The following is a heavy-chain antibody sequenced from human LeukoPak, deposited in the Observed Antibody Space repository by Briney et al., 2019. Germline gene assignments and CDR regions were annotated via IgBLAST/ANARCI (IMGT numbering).Heavy chain of an antibody. D-gene: IGHD1-14*01. J-gene: IGHJ6*02. Sequence: TSETLSLTCTVSGGSISSGGYYWSCIRQHPGKGLEWIGYIYYSGSTYYNPSLKSRVTISVDTSKNQFSLKLSSVTAADTAVYYCARDPEGVRAVDVWGQGTTVTVSS. V-gene: IGHV4-31*03. CDR3: ARDPEGVRAVDV. CDR1: GGSISSGGYY. CDR2: IYYSGST.